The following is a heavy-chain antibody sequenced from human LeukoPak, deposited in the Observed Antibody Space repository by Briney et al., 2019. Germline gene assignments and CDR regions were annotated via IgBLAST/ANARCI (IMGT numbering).Heavy chain of an antibody. CDR1: GYTFTGYY. D-gene: IGHD3-22*01. CDR3: AREHDSSGYYGY. CDR2: INPSSGGT. V-gene: IGHV1-2*02. Sequence: ASVKVSCKASGYTFTGYYMHWVRQAPGQGLEWMGWINPSSGGTNYAQKFQGRVTMTRDTSISTAYMELSRLRSDDTAVYYCAREHDSSGYYGYWGQGTLVTVSS. J-gene: IGHJ4*02.